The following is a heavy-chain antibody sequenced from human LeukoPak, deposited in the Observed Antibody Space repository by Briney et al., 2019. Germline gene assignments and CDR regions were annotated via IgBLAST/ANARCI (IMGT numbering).Heavy chain of an antibody. V-gene: IGHV4-34*01. CDR2: INHSGST. Sequence: SETLSLACAVYGGSFSGYYWSWIRQPPGKGLEWIGEINHSGSTNYNPSLKSRVTISVDTSKNQFSLKLSSVTAADTAVYYCARLSLYPSGVVDYWGQGTLVTVSS. CDR3: ARLSLYPSGVVDY. D-gene: IGHD3-16*01. J-gene: IGHJ4*02. CDR1: GGSFSGYY.